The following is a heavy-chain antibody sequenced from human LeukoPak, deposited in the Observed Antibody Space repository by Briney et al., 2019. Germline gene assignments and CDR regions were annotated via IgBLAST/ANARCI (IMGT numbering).Heavy chain of an antibody. J-gene: IGHJ3*02. Sequence: PGGTLRLSCAASGFPFSSYGMHWVRQAPGKGLEWVAVISYDGSNKYYADSVKGRFTISRDNSKNTLYLQMNSLRAEDTAVYYCAKDPYDSSGYYFPGAFDIWGQGTMVTVSS. V-gene: IGHV3-30*18. D-gene: IGHD3-22*01. CDR2: ISYDGSNK. CDR1: GFPFSSYG. CDR3: AKDPYDSSGYYFPGAFDI.